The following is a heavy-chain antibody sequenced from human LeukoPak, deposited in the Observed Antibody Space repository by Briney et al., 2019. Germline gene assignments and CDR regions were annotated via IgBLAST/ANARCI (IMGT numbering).Heavy chain of an antibody. Sequence: PGGSLRLSCSPSGFTFSNYAMTWVRQAPGMGLEWVSLVSGSGDSTYYADSVKGRFIISRDKSKNTLYLQMNSLRAEDTAVYYCARDSGALNWFDPWGQGTLVTVSS. CDR2: VSGSGDST. V-gene: IGHV3-23*01. CDR3: ARDSGALNWFDP. J-gene: IGHJ5*02. D-gene: IGHD1-26*01. CDR1: GFTFSNYA.